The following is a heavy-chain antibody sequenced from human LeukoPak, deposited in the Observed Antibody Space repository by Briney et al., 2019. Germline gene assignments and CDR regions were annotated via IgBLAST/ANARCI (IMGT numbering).Heavy chain of an antibody. CDR3: ARRVELRPTHNWFDP. CDR2: IYHSGST. D-gene: IGHD1-7*01. CDR1: GGSISSGGYS. Sequence: SQTLSLTCAVSGGSISSGGYSWSWIRQPPGKGLEWIGYIYHSGSTYYNPSLKSRVTISVDRSKNQFSLKLSSVTAADTAVYYCARRVELRPTHNWFDPWGQGTLVTVSS. V-gene: IGHV4-30-2*01. J-gene: IGHJ5*02.